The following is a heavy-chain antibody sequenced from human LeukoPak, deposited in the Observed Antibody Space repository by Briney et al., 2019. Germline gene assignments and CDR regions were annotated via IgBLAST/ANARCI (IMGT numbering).Heavy chain of an antibody. J-gene: IGHJ4*02. CDR2: IYTSGST. CDR1: GGSISSGSYY. D-gene: IGHD2-2*01. V-gene: IGHV4-61*02. Sequence: SQTLSLTCTVSGGSISSGSYYWSWIRQPAGTGLEWIGRIYTSGSTNYNPSLKSRVTISVDTSKNQFSLKLNSVTAADTAVYYCARSGKYCSSTSCYRKFDYWGLGTLVTVSS. CDR3: ARSGKYCSSTSCYRKFDY.